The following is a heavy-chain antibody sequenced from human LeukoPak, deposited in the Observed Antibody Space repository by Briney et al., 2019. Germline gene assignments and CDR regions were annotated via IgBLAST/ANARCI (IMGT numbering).Heavy chain of an antibody. Sequence: GGSLRLSCAASGFTFSSYWMSWVRQAPGKGVEWVANIKQDGSEKYYVDSVKGRFTISRDNAKNSLYLQMNSLRAEDTAVYYCARDFSTYYYDSSGYKHFDYWGQGTLVTVSS. V-gene: IGHV3-7*01. J-gene: IGHJ4*02. CDR2: IKQDGSEK. CDR1: GFTFSSYW. D-gene: IGHD3-22*01. CDR3: ARDFSTYYYDSSGYKHFDY.